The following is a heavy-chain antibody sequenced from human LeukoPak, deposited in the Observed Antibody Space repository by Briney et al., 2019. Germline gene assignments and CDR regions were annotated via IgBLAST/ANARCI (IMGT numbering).Heavy chain of an antibody. Sequence: GGSLRLSCAASGFTFSSYSMNWVRQAPGKGLEWVSSISSSSSYIYYADSVKGRSTISRDNAKNSLYLQMNSLRAEDTAVYYCAKDWDKTSPNWFDPWGQGTLVTVSS. J-gene: IGHJ5*02. CDR2: ISSSSSYI. CDR3: AKDWDKTSPNWFDP. V-gene: IGHV3-21*01. CDR1: GFTFSSYS. D-gene: IGHD1-26*01.